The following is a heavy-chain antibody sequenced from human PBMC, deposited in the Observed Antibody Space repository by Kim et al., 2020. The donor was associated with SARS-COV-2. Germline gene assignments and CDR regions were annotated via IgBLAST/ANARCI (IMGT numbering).Heavy chain of an antibody. CDR2: LHYSGRT. CDR3: ARSDPVTDFDS. D-gene: IGHD4-17*01. J-gene: IGHJ4*02. Sequence: SETLSLTCTVSGASMRSNTHYWAWIRQSPGKGLEWVGSLHYSGRTYYNPSLKSRLSMSVGTSRTQISLTLTSVTAADTAVYFCARSDPVTDFDSWGQGTL. CDR1: GASMRSNTHY. V-gene: IGHV4-39*07.